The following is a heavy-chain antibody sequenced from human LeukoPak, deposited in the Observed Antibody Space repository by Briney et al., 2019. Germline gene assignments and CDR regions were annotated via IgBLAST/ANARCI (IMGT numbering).Heavy chain of an antibody. Sequence: PGGSLRLSCAASGFTFSSYWMHWVRQAPGKGLLWVSRINTDGSSTSYADSVKGRFTISRDNAKNTLYRQMNSPRDDDTAVYYCXXXXXXFXXGXYLXYYMDVXGKGTTVTVSS. V-gene: IGHV3-74*01. CDR2: INTDGSST. CDR1: GFTFSSYW. J-gene: IGHJ6*03. CDR3: XXXXXXFXXGXYLXYYMDV. D-gene: IGHD3-16*02.